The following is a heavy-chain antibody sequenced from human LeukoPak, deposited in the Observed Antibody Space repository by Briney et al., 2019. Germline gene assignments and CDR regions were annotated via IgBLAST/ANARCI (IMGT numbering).Heavy chain of an antibody. V-gene: IGHV1-18*04. D-gene: IGHD2-2*01. CDR3: AISTLFSAAMNFDC. Sequence: ALVTVSFTSSGYTFTIYGISWVRQAPGQGREWMGWISAYNGNTNYAQKLQGRVTITTDTSTSTAYMELRSLRSDDTAVYYCAISTLFSAAMNFDCWGQGTLVTVAS. J-gene: IGHJ4*02. CDR2: ISAYNGNT. CDR1: GYTFTIYG.